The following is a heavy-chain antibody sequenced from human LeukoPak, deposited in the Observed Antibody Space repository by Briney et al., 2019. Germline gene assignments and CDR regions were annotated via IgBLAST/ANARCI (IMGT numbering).Heavy chain of an antibody. J-gene: IGHJ4*02. Sequence: GGSLRLSCAASGFTFSSYWMHWVRHAPGKGLVWVSRINSDGSSTSYAASVKGRFTISRVNAKNTPYLQMNSRRAEATAVYYCARDSTGNFDYWGQGTLVTVSS. V-gene: IGHV3-74*01. D-gene: IGHD6-25*01. CDR1: GFTFSSYW. CDR3: ARDSTGNFDY. CDR2: INSDGSST.